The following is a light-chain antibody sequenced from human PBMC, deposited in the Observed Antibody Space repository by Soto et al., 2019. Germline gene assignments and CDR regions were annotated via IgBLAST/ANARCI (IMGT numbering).Light chain of an antibody. CDR1: QNIYNY. J-gene: IGKJ1*01. CDR3: QQRTNWPRT. V-gene: IGKV3-11*01. Sequence: EIVLIQSPATLSLSPGERATLSCRASQNIYNYLAWYQQKPGQAPRLLIYDASNRASGIPARFSGTGSGTDFTLTVSSLEPEDFAVYYCQQRTNWPRTFGQGTKVEI. CDR2: DAS.